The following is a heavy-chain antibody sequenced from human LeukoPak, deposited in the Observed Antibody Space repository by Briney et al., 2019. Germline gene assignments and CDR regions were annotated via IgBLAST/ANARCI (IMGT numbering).Heavy chain of an antibody. CDR1: GFTFSSYN. J-gene: IGHJ3*02. D-gene: IGHD2-2*01. V-gene: IGHV3-64*04. CDR3: ARVGVPQYAFDI. Sequence: GGSLRLSCSASGFTFSSYNMHWVRQAPGKGLEYVSAISNNGDSTYYADSVKGRFTISRDNAKNTLYLQMNSLRAEDTAVYSCARVGVPQYAFDIWGQGTWVTVSS. CDR2: ISNNGDST.